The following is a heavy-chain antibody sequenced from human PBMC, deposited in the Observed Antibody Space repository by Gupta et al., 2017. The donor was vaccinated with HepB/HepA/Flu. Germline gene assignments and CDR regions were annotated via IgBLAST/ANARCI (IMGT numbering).Heavy chain of an antibody. CDR2: IYYSGST. D-gene: IGHD3-3*01. V-gene: IGHV4-59*01. Sequence: QVQLQESGPGLVKPSETLSLTCTVSGGSISRYYWSWIRQPPGKGLEWIGYIYYSGSTNYNPSLKSRVTISVDTSKNQFSLKLSSVTAADTAVYYCARVNDFWSGYYFDYWGQGTLVTVSS. J-gene: IGHJ4*02. CDR1: GGSISRYY. CDR3: ARVNDFWSGYYFDY.